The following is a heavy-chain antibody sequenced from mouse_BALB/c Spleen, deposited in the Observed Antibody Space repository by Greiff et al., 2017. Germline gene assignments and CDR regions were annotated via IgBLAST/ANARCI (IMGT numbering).Heavy chain of an antibody. CDR1: GFTFSSYA. CDR2: ISSGGST. Sequence: DVKLVESGGGLVKPGGSLKLSCAASGFTFSSYAMSWVRQTPEKRLEWVASISSGGSTYYPDSVKGRFTISRDNARNILYLQMSSLRSEDTAMYYCARGYTLLYYFDYWGQGTTLTVSS. D-gene: IGHD6-1*01. CDR3: ARGYTLLYYFDY. J-gene: IGHJ2*01. V-gene: IGHV5-6-5*01.